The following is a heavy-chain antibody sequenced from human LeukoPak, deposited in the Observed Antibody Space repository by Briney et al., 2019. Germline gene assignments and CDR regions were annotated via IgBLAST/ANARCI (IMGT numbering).Heavy chain of an antibody. V-gene: IGHV1-2*02. CDR1: GYTFTGYY. D-gene: IGHD1-26*01. CDR3: ARAPGAGTYLDY. J-gene: IGHJ4*02. CDR2: ISPNSGET. Sequence: ASVKVSCKASGYTFTGYYLHWVRQAPGQGLEWMGWISPNSGETNSAQKFQGRVTMIRDTSISTAYMELSKLTSDDTAVYYCARAPGAGTYLDYWDQGTLVTVSS.